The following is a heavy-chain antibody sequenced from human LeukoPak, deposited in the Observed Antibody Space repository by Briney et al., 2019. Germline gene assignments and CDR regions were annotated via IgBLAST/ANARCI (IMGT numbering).Heavy chain of an antibody. D-gene: IGHD3-10*01. CDR2: ISGSGGST. Sequence: PGGSLRLSCAASGFTFDDYGMSWVRQAPGKGLEWVSAISGSGGSTYYADSVKGRFTISRDNSKNTLYLQMNSLRAEDTAVYYCAKVMVRGVILFDYWGQGTLVTVSS. V-gene: IGHV3-23*01. CDR1: GFTFDDYG. CDR3: AKVMVRGVILFDY. J-gene: IGHJ4*02.